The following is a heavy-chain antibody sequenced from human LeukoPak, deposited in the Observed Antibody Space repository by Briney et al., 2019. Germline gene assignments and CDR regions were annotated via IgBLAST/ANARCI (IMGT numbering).Heavy chain of an antibody. V-gene: IGHV1-3*01. CDR3: ARGPPRLNWFDP. D-gene: IGHD6-25*01. CDR2: IDGGNGNT. Sequence: ASVKVSCKASGYTFTSYAMHWVRQAPGQRLEWMGWIDGGNGNTKYSQKLQGRVTITRDTSASTAYMELRSLRSEDTAVFYCARGPPRLNWFDPWGQGTLVTVSS. CDR1: GYTFTSYA. J-gene: IGHJ5*02.